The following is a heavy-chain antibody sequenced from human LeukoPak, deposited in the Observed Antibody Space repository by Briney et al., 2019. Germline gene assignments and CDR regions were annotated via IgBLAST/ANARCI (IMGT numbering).Heavy chain of an antibody. Sequence: SETLSLTCTVSGGSISSYYWSWIRQPPGKGLEWIGYIYYSGSTNYNPSLKSRVTISVDTSKNQFSLKLSSVTAADTAMYYCARVSGYDWESFYDYWGQGSLITVSS. J-gene: IGHJ4*02. D-gene: IGHD5-12*01. CDR3: ARVSGYDWESFYDY. V-gene: IGHV4-59*01. CDR1: GGSISSYY. CDR2: IYYSGST.